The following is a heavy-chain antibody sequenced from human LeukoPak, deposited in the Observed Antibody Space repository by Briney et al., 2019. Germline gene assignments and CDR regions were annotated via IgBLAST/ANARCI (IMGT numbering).Heavy chain of an antibody. J-gene: IGHJ4*02. CDR2: INPSGGST. CDR1: GYTFTDYY. D-gene: IGHD5-18*01. Sequence: ASVKVSCKASGYTFTDYYMHWVRQAPGQGLEWMGIINPSGGSTSYAQKFQGRVTMTRDMSTSTVYMELSSLRSEDTAVYYCAREARRGYSYGYSDYWGQGTLVTVSS. V-gene: IGHV1-46*01. CDR3: AREARRGYSYGYSDY.